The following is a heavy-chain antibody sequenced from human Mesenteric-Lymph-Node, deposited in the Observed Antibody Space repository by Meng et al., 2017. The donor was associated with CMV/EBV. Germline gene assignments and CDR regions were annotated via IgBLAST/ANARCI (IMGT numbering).Heavy chain of an antibody. Sequence: GESLKISCAASGFTFSSYSMNWVRQAPGKGLEWVSSISSSSSYIYYADSVKGRFTISRDNSENTLYLQMSSLGAEDTAMYYCATDLVTTRFSDYWGQGTLVTVSS. CDR1: GFTFSSYS. CDR3: ATDLVTTRFSDY. D-gene: IGHD3-9*01. V-gene: IGHV3-21*04. CDR2: ISSSSSYI. J-gene: IGHJ4*02.